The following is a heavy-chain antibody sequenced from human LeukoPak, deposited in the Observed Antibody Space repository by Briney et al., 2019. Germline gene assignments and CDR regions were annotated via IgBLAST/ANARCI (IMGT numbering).Heavy chain of an antibody. CDR1: GYTLTELS. J-gene: IGHJ6*03. D-gene: IGHD3-3*01. CDR3: ATAFGYYDFWSGPIYMDV. V-gene: IGHV1-24*01. CDR2: FDPEDGET. Sequence: ASVKVSCKVSGYTLTELSMHCVRQAPGKGLEWMGRFDPEDGETIYAQKFQGRVTMTEDTSTDTAYMELSSLRSEDTAVYYCATAFGYYDFWSGPIYMDVWGKGTTVTVSS.